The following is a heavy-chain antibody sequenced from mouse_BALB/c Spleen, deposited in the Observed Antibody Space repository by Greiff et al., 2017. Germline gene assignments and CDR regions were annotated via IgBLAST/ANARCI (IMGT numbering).Heavy chain of an antibody. J-gene: IGHJ2*01. Sequence: DVMLVESGGGLVQPGGSRKLSCAASGFTFSSFGMHWVRQAPEKGLEWVAYISSGSSTIYYADTVKGRFTISRDNPKNTLFLQMTSLRSEDTAMYYCARSYYASSYFDYWGQGTTLTVSS. V-gene: IGHV5-17*02. D-gene: IGHD1-1*01. CDR3: ARSYYASSYFDY. CDR1: GFTFSSFG. CDR2: ISSGSSTI.